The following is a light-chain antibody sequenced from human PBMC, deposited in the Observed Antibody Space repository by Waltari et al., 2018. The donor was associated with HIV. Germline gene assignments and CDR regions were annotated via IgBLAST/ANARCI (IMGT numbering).Light chain of an antibody. CDR3: QQYSSDPLT. Sequence: DIQLTQSLSTLSASVGDKIIITCRASQRISNWFAWFQQKPGKAPKLLIYKASNLESGVPSRFSGSGSGTEFTLTINSLQPDDFATYFCQQYSSDPLTFGRGTRVEVK. J-gene: IGKJ4*01. CDR1: QRISNW. V-gene: IGKV1-5*03. CDR2: KAS.